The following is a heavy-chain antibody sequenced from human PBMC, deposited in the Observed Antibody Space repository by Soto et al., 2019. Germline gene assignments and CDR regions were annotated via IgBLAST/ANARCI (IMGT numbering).Heavy chain of an antibody. CDR2: IYYSGST. J-gene: IGHJ5*02. CDR1: GGTISSYY. Sequence: SETLSLPCTVSGGTISSYYWSWIRKPPGKGLEWIGYIYYSGSTNYNPSLKSRVTISVDTSKNQFSLKLSSVTAADTAVYYCARATNYYGSGRFWFDPWGQGTLVTVSS. CDR3: ARATNYYGSGRFWFDP. D-gene: IGHD3-10*01. V-gene: IGHV4-59*01.